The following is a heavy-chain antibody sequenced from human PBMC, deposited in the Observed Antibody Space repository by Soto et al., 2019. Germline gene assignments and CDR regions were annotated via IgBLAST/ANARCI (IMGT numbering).Heavy chain of an antibody. CDR1: GYTFTSYG. V-gene: IGHV1-18*01. J-gene: IGHJ4*02. CDR2: ISAYNGNT. D-gene: IGHD2-21*02. CDR3: ARDYGVSGDSTFDY. Sequence: GASVKVSCKASGYTFTSYGISWVRQAPGQGLEWMGWISAYNGNTNYAQKLQGRVTMTTDTSTSTAYMELRSLRSDDTAVYYRARDYGVSGDSTFDYWGQGTLVTVSS.